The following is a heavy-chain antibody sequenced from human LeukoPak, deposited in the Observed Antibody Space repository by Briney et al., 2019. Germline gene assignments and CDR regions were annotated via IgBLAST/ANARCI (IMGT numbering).Heavy chain of an antibody. V-gene: IGHV4-59*08. CDR1: GGAVTSFY. Sequence: SETLSLTCSVSGGAVTSFYWSWIRQSPGKGLEWIGYFYYSGSTKYNPSLKSRVTMSGDTSKNQLSLKLRSVTAADTAMYYCARHRFASAVILDYWGPGDPVTVSS. D-gene: IGHD2-21*02. CDR2: FYYSGST. J-gene: IGHJ4*02. CDR3: ARHRFASAVILDY.